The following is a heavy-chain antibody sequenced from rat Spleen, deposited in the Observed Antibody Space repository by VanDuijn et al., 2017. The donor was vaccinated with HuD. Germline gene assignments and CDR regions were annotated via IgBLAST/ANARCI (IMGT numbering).Heavy chain of an antibody. CDR3: ARDMGSH. CDR2: MWRGGTT. CDR1: GFSLTSYN. Sequence: QVQLKESGPGLVQPSQTLSLTCTVSGFSLTSYNVHWVRQPPGKGLEWMGVMWRGGTTDYKSDLKSRLSISRDISKNQVFLKMESLQSEDTSTYYRARDMGSHWGQGVLVTVSS. J-gene: IGHJ2*01. D-gene: IGHD1-7*01. V-gene: IGHV2-45*01.